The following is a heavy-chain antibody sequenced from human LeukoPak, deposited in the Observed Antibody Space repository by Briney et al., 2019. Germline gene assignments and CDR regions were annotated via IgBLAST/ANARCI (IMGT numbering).Heavy chain of an antibody. J-gene: IGHJ4*02. CDR3: ARVLSGCETTRCELDY. D-gene: IGHD1-26*01. Sequence: GGSLRLSCAATGFAFSTYSMNWVRQAPGKGLEWVSSISSGSSYIYYADSVKGRVTITRDNAKNSLYLQMNSLRAEDTAVHYCARVLSGCETTRCELDYWGQGTLVTVSS. CDR2: ISSGSSYI. CDR1: GFAFSTYS. V-gene: IGHV3-21*01.